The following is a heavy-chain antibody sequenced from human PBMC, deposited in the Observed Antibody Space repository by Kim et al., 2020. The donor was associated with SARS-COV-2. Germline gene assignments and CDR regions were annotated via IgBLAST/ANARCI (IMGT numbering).Heavy chain of an antibody. CDR3: ARAYVDYVPFDY. Sequence: SETLSLTCAVSGGSISSSNWWSWVRQPPGKGLEWIGEIYHSGSTNYNPSIKSRVTISVDKSKNQFSLKLSSVNAADTAVYYCARAYVDYVPFDYLGQGTLVTVSS. V-gene: IGHV4-4*02. D-gene: IGHD4-17*01. CDR1: GGSISSSNW. CDR2: IYHSGST. J-gene: IGHJ4*02.